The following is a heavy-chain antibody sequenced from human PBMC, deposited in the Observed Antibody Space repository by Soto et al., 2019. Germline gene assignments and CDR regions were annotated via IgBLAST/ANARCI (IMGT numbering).Heavy chain of an antibody. J-gene: IGHJ5*02. V-gene: IGHV4-59*01. CDR1: GGSISRYR. Sequence: QVQLQESGPGLVKPSETLSLTCVVSGGSISRYRWSWIRQPPGKGLEWIGYIFYNGTTSYNSSLKSRVTVSVDWSKNRRSPTLAAVTAADAAVYYCARSFFPWGQGTLVVVSS. CDR2: IFYNGTT. CDR3: ARSFFP.